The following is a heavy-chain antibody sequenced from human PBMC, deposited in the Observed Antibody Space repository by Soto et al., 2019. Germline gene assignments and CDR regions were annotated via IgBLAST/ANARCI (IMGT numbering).Heavy chain of an antibody. J-gene: IGHJ4*02. V-gene: IGHV3-7*01. D-gene: IGHD3-10*01. CDR3: AREDGDYYFDY. CDR1: GFTFSSYW. Sequence: ESGGGLVQPGGSLRLSCAASGFTFSSYWMSWVRQAPGKGLEWVANIKQDGSEKYYVDSVKGRFTISRDNAKNSLYLQMNSLRAEDTAGYYCAREDGDYYFDYWGQGTLVTVSS. CDR2: IKQDGSEK.